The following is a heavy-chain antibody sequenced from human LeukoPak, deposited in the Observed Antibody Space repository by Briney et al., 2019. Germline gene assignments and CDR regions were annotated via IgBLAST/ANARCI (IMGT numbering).Heavy chain of an antibody. Sequence: GGSLRLSCAASGFTFSSYAMSWVRQAPGKGLEWVSLISGSGGSTYYADSVKGRVTISRDNSKNTLYLQMNSLRVEDTAVYYCAKGNIAARQDIMDVWGQGTTVTVSS. CDR1: GFTFSSYA. V-gene: IGHV3-23*01. J-gene: IGHJ6*02. D-gene: IGHD6-6*01. CDR2: ISGSGGST. CDR3: AKGNIAARQDIMDV.